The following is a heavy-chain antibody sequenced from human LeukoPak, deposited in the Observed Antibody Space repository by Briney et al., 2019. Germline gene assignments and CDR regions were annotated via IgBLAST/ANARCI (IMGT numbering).Heavy chain of an antibody. D-gene: IGHD3-16*01. CDR3: FADRGGDQGDS. Sequence: SETLSLTCSVSGVSISSTNYFWGWIRQPPGKGLEWIGGLLYSGFTYYHPSLKSRVSISVDTSKDQFSLKLTSVTAADTAVYFCFADRGGDQGDSWGQGTLVTASS. CDR2: LLYSGFT. J-gene: IGHJ4*02. V-gene: IGHV4-39*07. CDR1: GVSISSTNYF.